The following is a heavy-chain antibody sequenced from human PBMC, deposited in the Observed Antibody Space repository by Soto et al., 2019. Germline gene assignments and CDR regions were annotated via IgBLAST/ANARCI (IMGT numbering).Heavy chain of an antibody. D-gene: IGHD4-4*01. J-gene: IGHJ4*02. Sequence: SETLSLTCAVYGGSFSGYYWSWIRQPPGKGLEWIGEINHSGSTNYNPSLKSRVTISVDTSKNQFSLKLSSVTAADTAVYYCARGPAYSQFDYWGQGTLVTVSS. CDR3: ARGPAYSQFDY. CDR1: GGSFSGYY. CDR2: INHSGST. V-gene: IGHV4-34*01.